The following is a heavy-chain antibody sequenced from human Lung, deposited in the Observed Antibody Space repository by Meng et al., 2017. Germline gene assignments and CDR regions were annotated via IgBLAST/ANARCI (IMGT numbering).Heavy chain of an antibody. CDR1: VCSFSSYT. V-gene: IGHV1-69*01. CDR2: IIPIFGTA. Sequence: GQWWSSGAGVKKLRSSVKVSCKASVCSFSSYTISWVRQAPGQGLEWMEGIIPIFGTANYAQKFQGRVTITADESTSTAYMELSSLRSEDTAVYYCARDEDISAAGKLFGDYWGQGTLVTVSS. J-gene: IGHJ4*02. CDR3: ARDEDISAAGKLFGDY. D-gene: IGHD6-13*01.